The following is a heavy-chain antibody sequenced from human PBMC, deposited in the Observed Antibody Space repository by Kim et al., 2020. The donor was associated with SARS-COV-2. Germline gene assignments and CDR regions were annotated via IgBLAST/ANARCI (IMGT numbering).Heavy chain of an antibody. D-gene: IGHD6-13*01. V-gene: IGHV3-48*03. Sequence: GGSLRLSCAASGFTFSSYEMNWVRQAPGKGLEWVSYISSSGSTIYYADSVKGRFTISRDNAKNSLYLQMNSLRAEDTAVYYCARGSLNAYSSFDYWGQGTLVTVSS. CDR2: ISSSGSTI. J-gene: IGHJ4*02. CDR3: ARGSLNAYSSFDY. CDR1: GFTFSSYE.